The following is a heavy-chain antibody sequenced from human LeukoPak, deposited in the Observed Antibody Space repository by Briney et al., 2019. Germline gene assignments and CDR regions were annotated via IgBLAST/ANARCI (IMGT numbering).Heavy chain of an antibody. CDR2: IRYDGSNK. Sequence: GGSLRLSCAASGFTFSSYGMHWVRQAPGKGLEWVAFIRYDGSNKYYADSVKGRFTISRDNSKNTLYLQMNSLRAEDTAVYYCAKSSRIAAAGTDWFDPWGQGTLVTVSS. D-gene: IGHD6-13*01. J-gene: IGHJ5*02. V-gene: IGHV3-30*02. CDR3: AKSSRIAAAGTDWFDP. CDR1: GFTFSSYG.